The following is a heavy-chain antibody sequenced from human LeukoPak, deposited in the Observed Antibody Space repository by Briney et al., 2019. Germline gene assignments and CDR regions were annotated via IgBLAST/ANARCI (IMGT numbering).Heavy chain of an antibody. Sequence: ASVKVSCKASGGTFSRYAIGWVRQAPGQGLEWMGGIIPVLGTTNYAQTFQNKVTITADESTSTTYMELSSLTSEDTAVYYCAKGSGYEAQYYYYYMDVWGKGTTVTISS. CDR1: GGTFSRYA. D-gene: IGHD5-12*01. J-gene: IGHJ6*03. CDR3: AKGSGYEAQYYYYYMDV. CDR2: IIPVLGTT. V-gene: IGHV1-69*13.